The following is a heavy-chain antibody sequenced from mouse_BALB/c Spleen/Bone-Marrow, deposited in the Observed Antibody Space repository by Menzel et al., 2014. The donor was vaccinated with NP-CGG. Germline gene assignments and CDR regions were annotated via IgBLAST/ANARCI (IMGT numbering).Heavy chain of an antibody. D-gene: IGHD4-1*01. CDR2: IDPYNGST. J-gene: IGHJ4*01. CDR3: ARSILGAMDY. V-gene: IGHV1S135*01. CDR1: GYAFTSYN. Sequence: EVKLMESGPELVKPGASVKVSCKASGYAFTSYNMYWVKQSHGKSLEWIGYIDPYNGSTSYNQKFKGKATLTVDKSSSTAYMHLNSLTSEDSAVYYCARSILGAMDYWGQGTSVTVSS.